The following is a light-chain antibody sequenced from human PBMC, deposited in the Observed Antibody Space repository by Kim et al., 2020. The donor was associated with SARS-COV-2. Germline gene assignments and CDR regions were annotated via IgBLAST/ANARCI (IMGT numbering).Light chain of an antibody. J-gene: IGKJ4*01. Sequence: AIQMTQSPSSLSASVGDRVTITCRASQGIGNELGWYQQKPGKAPKLLIYAASSLQSGVPSRFSCSGSGTDFTLIINSLQPEDSATYYCLQDQHHLTFGGGTNVDIK. CDR2: AAS. CDR1: QGIGNE. CDR3: LQDQHHLT. V-gene: IGKV1-6*01.